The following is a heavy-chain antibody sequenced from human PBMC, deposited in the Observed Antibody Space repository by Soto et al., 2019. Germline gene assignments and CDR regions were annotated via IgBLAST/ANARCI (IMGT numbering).Heavy chain of an antibody. V-gene: IGHV4-34*01. CDR3: ASGRGTENY. Sequence: PSETLSLTCGVYGESFSGSYWSWIRQPPGKGLEWIGEINDSGSTNYNPSLKSRVTISVDTSKNQFSLNLGSVTAADTAVYYCASGRGTENYWGQGTLVTVSS. D-gene: IGHD3-10*01. CDR2: INDSGST. CDR1: GESFSGSY. J-gene: IGHJ4*02.